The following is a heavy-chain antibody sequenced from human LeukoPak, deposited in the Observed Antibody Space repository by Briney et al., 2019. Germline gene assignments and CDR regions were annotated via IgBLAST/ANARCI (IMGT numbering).Heavy chain of an antibody. CDR2: IKQDGSEK. CDR1: GFSFSSYW. J-gene: IGHJ4*02. Sequence: PGGSLRLSCAASGFSFSSYWMSWVRQAPGKGLGWVANIKQDGSEKYYVDSVKGRFTISRDNAENSLYLQMNSLRAEDTAVYYCAVGYSSTWYHFEYWGQGTLVTVSS. D-gene: IGHD6-13*01. CDR3: AVGYSSTWYHFEY. V-gene: IGHV3-7*03.